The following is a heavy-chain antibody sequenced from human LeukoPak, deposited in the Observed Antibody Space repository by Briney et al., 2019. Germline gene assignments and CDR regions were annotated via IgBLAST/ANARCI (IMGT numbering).Heavy chain of an antibody. D-gene: IGHD2-2*01. CDR2: ISGSGGST. Sequence: GGSLRLSCAASGFTFSSYAMSWVRQAPGKGLEWVSAISGSGGSTYYADSVKGRFTISRDNSKNTLYLQMNSLRAEDTAVYYCAKGYRSSTSCYPNYWGQGTLVTVSS. V-gene: IGHV3-23*01. J-gene: IGHJ4*02. CDR3: AKGYRSSTSCYPNY. CDR1: GFTFSSYA.